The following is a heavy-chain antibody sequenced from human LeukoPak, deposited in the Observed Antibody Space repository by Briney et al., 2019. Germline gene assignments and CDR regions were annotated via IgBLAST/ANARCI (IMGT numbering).Heavy chain of an antibody. J-gene: IGHJ4*02. V-gene: IGHV4-61*02. Sequence: SETLSLTCTVSGRSISIGCYYWRWIRQPAGKGLEWFGLIYTSVITNYNPSLKSRVTISVDTSKNQFSLKPSSVTAADTAVYYCARGGASDDYGDPFDYWGQGTLVTVSS. CDR1: GRSISIGCYY. CDR2: IYTSVIT. D-gene: IGHD4-17*01. CDR3: ARGGASDDYGDPFDY.